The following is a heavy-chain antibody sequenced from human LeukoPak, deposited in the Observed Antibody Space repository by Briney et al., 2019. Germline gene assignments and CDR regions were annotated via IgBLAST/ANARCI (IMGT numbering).Heavy chain of an antibody. CDR3: ARKDSPKHHIDY. J-gene: IGHJ4*02. CDR1: GFTFSSYS. CDR2: ISSSSSYI. V-gene: IGHV3-21*01. Sequence: GGSLRLSCAASGFTFSSYSMNWVRQAPGKGLEWVSSISSSSSYIYYADSVKGRFTISRDNAKNSLYLQMNSLRAEDTAVYYCARKDSPKHHIDYWGQGTLVTVSS. D-gene: IGHD2-15*01.